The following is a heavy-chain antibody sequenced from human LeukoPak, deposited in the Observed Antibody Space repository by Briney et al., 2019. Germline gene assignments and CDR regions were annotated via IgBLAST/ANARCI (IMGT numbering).Heavy chain of an antibody. CDR3: ARGESLLWFGESLDAFDI. V-gene: IGHV1-8*03. D-gene: IGHD3-10*01. CDR2: MNPNSGNT. J-gene: IGHJ3*02. Sequence: ASVKVSCKASGYTFTSYDINWVRQATGQGLEWMGWMNPNSGNTGYAQKFQGRVTITRNTSISTAYMELSSLRSEDTAVYYCARGESLLWFGESLDAFDIWGQGTMVTVSS. CDR1: GYTFTSYD.